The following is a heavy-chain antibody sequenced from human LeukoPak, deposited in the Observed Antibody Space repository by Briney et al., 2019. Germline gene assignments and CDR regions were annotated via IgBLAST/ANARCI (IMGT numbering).Heavy chain of an antibody. CDR1: GFTFSSYA. V-gene: IGHV3-30*04. CDR2: ISYAGNNK. Sequence: GGSLRLSCAASGFTFSSYAMHWVRQAPGKGLEWVAVISYAGNNKYYADSVKGRFTISRDNSRNTLYLQMNSLRAEDTAVYYCARVRWISYDYWGQGALVTVSS. J-gene: IGHJ4*02. D-gene: IGHD5-12*01. CDR3: ARVRWISYDY.